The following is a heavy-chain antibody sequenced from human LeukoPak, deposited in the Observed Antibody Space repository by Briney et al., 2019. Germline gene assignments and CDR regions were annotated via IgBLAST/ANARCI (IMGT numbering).Heavy chain of an antibody. Sequence: GGSLRLSCAASGFTFRTYGMNWVRQAPGKGLEWVAVISYDGTNKNYADSVKGRFTISRDNSKNTLYVQMNSLRAEDTAVYYCAKRNYYDSSAYNWFDPWGQGTLVTVSP. D-gene: IGHD3-22*01. V-gene: IGHV3-30*18. CDR3: AKRNYYDSSAYNWFDP. CDR2: ISYDGTNK. CDR1: GFTFRTYG. J-gene: IGHJ5*02.